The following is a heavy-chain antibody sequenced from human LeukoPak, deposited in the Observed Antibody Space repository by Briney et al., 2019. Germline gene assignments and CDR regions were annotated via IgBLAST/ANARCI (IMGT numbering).Heavy chain of an antibody. CDR2: FDPEDGET. CDR3: ATNTPFDDYVWGSYRSFDY. Sequence: ASVKVSCKASGYTFTGYYMHWVRQAPGKGLEWMGGFDPEDGETIYAQKFQGRVTMTEDTSTDTAYMELSSLRSEDTAVHYCATNTPFDDYVWGSYRSFDYWGQGTLVTVSS. CDR1: GYTFTGYY. J-gene: IGHJ4*02. V-gene: IGHV1-24*01. D-gene: IGHD3-16*02.